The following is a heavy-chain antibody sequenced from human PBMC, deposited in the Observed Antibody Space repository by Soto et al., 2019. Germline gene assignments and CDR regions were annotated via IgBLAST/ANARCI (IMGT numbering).Heavy chain of an antibody. CDR3: ARDRRDGWSFDY. CDR1: GGSISSYY. V-gene: IGHV4-59*12. CDR2: IYHSGFT. Sequence: SETLSLTCTVSGGSISSYYWSWIRQPPGKGLEWIGYIYHSGFTLYNPSLTSRVTISVDKSKNQFSLNLTSVTAADTAVYYCARDRRDGWSFDYWGQGILVTVSS. D-gene: IGHD6-19*01. J-gene: IGHJ4*02.